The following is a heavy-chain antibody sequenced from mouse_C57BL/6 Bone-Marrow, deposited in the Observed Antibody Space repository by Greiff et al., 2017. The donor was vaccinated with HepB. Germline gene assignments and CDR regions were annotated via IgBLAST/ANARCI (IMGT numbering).Heavy chain of an antibody. D-gene: IGHD1-1*01. CDR1: GYAFSSSW. J-gene: IGHJ2*01. Sequence: VQLQQSGPELVKPGASVKISCKASGYAFSSSWMNWVKQRPGKGLEWIGRIYPGDGDTNYNGKFKGKATLTADKSSSTAYMQLSSLTSEDSAVYFCARDGLYSVYFDYWGQVTTLTVSS. V-gene: IGHV1-82*01. CDR2: IYPGDGDT. CDR3: ARDGLYSVYFDY.